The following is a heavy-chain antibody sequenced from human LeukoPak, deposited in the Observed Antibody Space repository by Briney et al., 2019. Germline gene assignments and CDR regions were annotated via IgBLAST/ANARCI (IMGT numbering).Heavy chain of an antibody. Sequence: GASVKVSCKASGYTFTSYGISWVRQAPGQGLEWMGWISAYNGNTNYAQKLQGRVTMTTDTSTSTAYMELRSLRSDDTAVYYCARDWIDYYGSGSYGYWGQGTLVTVSS. CDR1: GYTFTSYG. CDR2: ISAYNGNT. CDR3: ARDWIDYYGSGSYGY. V-gene: IGHV1-18*01. J-gene: IGHJ4*02. D-gene: IGHD3-10*01.